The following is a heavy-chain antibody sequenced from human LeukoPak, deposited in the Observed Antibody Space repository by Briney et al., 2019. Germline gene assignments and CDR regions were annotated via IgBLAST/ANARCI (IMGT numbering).Heavy chain of an antibody. Sequence: GASVKVSCKASGYTFTSYGISWVRQAPGQGLEWMGWISAYNGNTNYAQKFQGRVTMTRDTSTNTAYMELSRLRSDDTAIYYCARESIIPAARGDYWGQGTLVTVSS. CDR3: ARESIIPAARGDY. V-gene: IGHV1-18*01. J-gene: IGHJ4*02. D-gene: IGHD2-2*01. CDR2: ISAYNGNT. CDR1: GYTFTSYG.